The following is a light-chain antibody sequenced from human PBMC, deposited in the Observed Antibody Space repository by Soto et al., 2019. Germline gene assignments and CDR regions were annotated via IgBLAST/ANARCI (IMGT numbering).Light chain of an antibody. J-gene: IGKJ4*01. Sequence: EIVVTQSPALLSVSPGERVTLSCRASQSAISSIAWYQQKLGQAPRLLIYGASTRATGIPARFSGSGSGTEFFLTISSLQSEDFAMYYCQHYNNWLGTFGGGTKVEIK. CDR1: QSAISS. CDR3: QHYNNWLGT. V-gene: IGKV3-15*01. CDR2: GAS.